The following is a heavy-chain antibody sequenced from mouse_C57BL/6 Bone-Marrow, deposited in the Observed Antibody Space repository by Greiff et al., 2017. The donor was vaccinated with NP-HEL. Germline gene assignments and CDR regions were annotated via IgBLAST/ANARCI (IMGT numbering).Heavy chain of an antibody. J-gene: IGHJ1*03. Sequence: EVKLVESGEGLVKPGGSLKLSCAASGFTFSSYAMSWVRQTPEKRLEWVAYISSGGDYIYYADTVKGRFTISRDNARNTLYLQMSSLKSEDTAMYYCTREPLPYYSNYWYVDVWGTGTTVTVSS. CDR3: TREPLPYYSNYWYVDV. CDR1: GFTFSSYA. V-gene: IGHV5-9-1*02. CDR2: ISSGGDYI. D-gene: IGHD2-5*01.